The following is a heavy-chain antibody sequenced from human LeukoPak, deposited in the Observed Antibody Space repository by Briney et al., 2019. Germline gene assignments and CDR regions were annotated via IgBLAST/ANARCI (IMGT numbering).Heavy chain of an antibody. J-gene: IGHJ4*02. Sequence: ASVKVSCKASGYTFTSYGISWVRQAPGQGLEWMGWISAYNGNTNYAQKLQGRVTMTTDTSTSTVYMELSSLRSEDTAVYYCARDDILTGYSPFDYWGQGTLVTVSS. D-gene: IGHD3-9*01. CDR2: ISAYNGNT. CDR1: GYTFTSYG. CDR3: ARDDILTGYSPFDY. V-gene: IGHV1-18*01.